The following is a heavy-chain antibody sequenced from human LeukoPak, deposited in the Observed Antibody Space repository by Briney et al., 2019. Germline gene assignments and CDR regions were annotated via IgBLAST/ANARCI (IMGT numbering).Heavy chain of an antibody. V-gene: IGHV3-23*01. CDR2: ISGSGGST. Sequence: GGSLRLSCAASGFTFSSYAMSWVRQAPGKGPEWVSAISGSGGSTYYADSVKGRFTISRDNSKNTLYLQMNSLRAEDTAVYYCAKWFGEFDAFDIWGQGTMVTVSS. D-gene: IGHD3-10*01. CDR1: GFTFSSYA. CDR3: AKWFGEFDAFDI. J-gene: IGHJ3*02.